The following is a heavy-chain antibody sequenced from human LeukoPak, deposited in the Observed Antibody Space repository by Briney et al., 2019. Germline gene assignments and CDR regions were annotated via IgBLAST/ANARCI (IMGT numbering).Heavy chain of an antibody. D-gene: IGHD6-6*01. CDR1: GFTFSNHW. CDR2: ISYDGSNK. V-gene: IGHV3-30*19. Sequence: GGSLRLSCAASGFTFSNHWMSWVRQAPGKGLEWVAVISYDGSNKYYADSVKGRFTISRDNSKNTLYLQMNSLRAEDTAVYYCARDRSIAARDDAFDIWGQGTMVTVSS. J-gene: IGHJ3*02. CDR3: ARDRSIAARDDAFDI.